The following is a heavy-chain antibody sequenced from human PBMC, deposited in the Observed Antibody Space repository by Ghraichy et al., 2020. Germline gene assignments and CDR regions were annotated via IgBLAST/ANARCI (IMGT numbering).Heavy chain of an antibody. CDR2: ISTSSSPM. D-gene: IGHD3-16*01. Sequence: GGSLRLSCAASGFTFSSFNMNWVRQAPGKGLEWVSYISTSSSPMYYADSLKGRFTISRDNAKNSLYLHMNSLRDEDTAVYYCARVTVLGLHAFYCWGHGKMGTYYS. CDR3: ARVTVLGLHAFYC. V-gene: IGHV3-48*02. CDR1: GFTFSSFN. J-gene: IGHJ3*01.